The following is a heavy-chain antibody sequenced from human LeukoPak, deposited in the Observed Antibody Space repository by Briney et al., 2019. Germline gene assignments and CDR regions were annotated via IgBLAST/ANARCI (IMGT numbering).Heavy chain of an antibody. V-gene: IGHV3-21*01. Sequence: GGCPRLSCVAPGVTLTSSMMSSGCEAPGKGLGWVSSISTSSSYIYYADSVKGRFTISRDNAKNSLYLQMNSLRAEDTAVYYCARGPAHDYGDYVGWFDPWGQGTLVTVSS. CDR2: ISTSSSYI. CDR3: ARGPAHDYGDYVGWFDP. J-gene: IGHJ5*02. D-gene: IGHD4-17*01. CDR1: GVTLTSSM.